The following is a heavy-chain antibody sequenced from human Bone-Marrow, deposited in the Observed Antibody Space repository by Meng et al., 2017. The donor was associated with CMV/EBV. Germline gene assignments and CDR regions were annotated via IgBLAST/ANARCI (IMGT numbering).Heavy chain of an antibody. D-gene: IGHD1-7*01. CDR2: IGTAGDT. V-gene: IGHV3-13*01. CDR3: ARGGGTTEY. J-gene: IGHJ4*02. CDR1: GFTFSSND. Sequence: GESLKISCAASGFTFSSNDMHWVRQTTGKGLEWVSAIGTAGDTYYPGSVKGRFTISRENAKNSFYLQMNSLRAGDTAVYYCARGGGTTEYWGQGTLVTVYS.